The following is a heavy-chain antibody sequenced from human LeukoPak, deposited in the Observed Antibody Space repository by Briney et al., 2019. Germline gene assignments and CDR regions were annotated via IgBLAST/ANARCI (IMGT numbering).Heavy chain of an antibody. D-gene: IGHD1-26*01. CDR3: AREPGTRFDY. V-gene: IGHV3-30*03. J-gene: IGHJ4*02. Sequence: GRSLRLSCAASGVTFTNYGMHWVRQAPGKGLEWVAIISYDGSYKYYADSVKGRFTISRDNSKNTLYLQMNSLKTEDTAVYYCAREPGTRFDYWGQGTLVTVSS. CDR1: GVTFTNYG. CDR2: ISYDGSYK.